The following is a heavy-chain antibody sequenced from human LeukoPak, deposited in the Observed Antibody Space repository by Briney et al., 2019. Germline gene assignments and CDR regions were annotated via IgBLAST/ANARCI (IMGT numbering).Heavy chain of an antibody. Sequence: QAGGSLRLSCAASGFTFSSYSMNWVRQAPGKGLEWVSYISSSSSTIYYADSVKGRFTISRDNAKNSLYLQMNSLRAEDTAVYYCARADDSSSWYYYYYYMDVWGKGTTVTISS. CDR3: ARADDSSSWYYYYYYMDV. D-gene: IGHD6-13*01. V-gene: IGHV3-48*01. J-gene: IGHJ6*03. CDR2: ISSSSSTI. CDR1: GFTFSSYS.